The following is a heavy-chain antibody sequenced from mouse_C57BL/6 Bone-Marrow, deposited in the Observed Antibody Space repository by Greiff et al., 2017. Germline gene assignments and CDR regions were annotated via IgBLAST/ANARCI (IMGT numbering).Heavy chain of an antibody. V-gene: IGHV6-6*01. CDR2: IRNKANNHAT. CDR3: TSPRFITTVDWYFDV. J-gene: IGHJ1*03. D-gene: IGHD1-1*01. Sequence: EVQGVESGGGLVQPGGSMKLSCAASGFTFSDAWMDWVRQSPEKGLEWVAEIRNKANNHATYYAESVKGRFTISRDDSKSSVYLQMNSLRAEDTGIYYCTSPRFITTVDWYFDVWGTGTTVTVSS. CDR1: GFTFSDAW.